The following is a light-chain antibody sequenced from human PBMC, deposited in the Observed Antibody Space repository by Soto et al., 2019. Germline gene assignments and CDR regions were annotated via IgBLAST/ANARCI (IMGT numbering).Light chain of an antibody. CDR2: AAS. V-gene: IGKV1-39*01. J-gene: IGKJ2*01. CDR3: QQSYSIPYP. CDR1: QKIITY. Sequence: DIQMTQSPSSLSASVGDRVTITCRASQKIITYLNWSQQTPGKAPNLLIFAASKLHSGVPSRFTGIGSGTDFTLTISSLQPEDSATYYCQQSYSIPYPFGQGTKLEIK.